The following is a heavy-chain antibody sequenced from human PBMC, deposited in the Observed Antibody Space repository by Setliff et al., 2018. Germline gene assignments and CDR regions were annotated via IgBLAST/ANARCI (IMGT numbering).Heavy chain of an antibody. CDR1: GYSFTSYW. CDR3: ARDRSYYYDSSGYYPL. Sequence: PGESLKISCKGSGYSFTSYWIGWVRQMPGKGLEWMGIIYPGDSDTRYSPSFQGQVTISADKSISTAYLQWSSLKASDTAVYYCARDRSYYYDSSGYYPLWGQGTMVTVSS. V-gene: IGHV5-51*01. J-gene: IGHJ3*01. CDR2: IYPGDSDT. D-gene: IGHD3-22*01.